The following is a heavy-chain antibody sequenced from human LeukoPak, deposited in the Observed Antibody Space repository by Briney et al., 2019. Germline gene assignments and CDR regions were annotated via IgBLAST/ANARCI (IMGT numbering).Heavy chain of an antibody. Sequence: GGSLRLSCAASGFSFSTYAMSWVRQAPGKGLEWVSGVNGNGGSTSYADSVKGRFTIFRDNPKNPVYLQMNSLRVEDTAVYYCAKSLYGGCDYWGQGTVVTVSS. J-gene: IGHJ4*02. CDR2: VNGNGGST. CDR1: GFSFSTYA. D-gene: IGHD3-3*01. CDR3: AKSLYGGCDY. V-gene: IGHV3-23*01.